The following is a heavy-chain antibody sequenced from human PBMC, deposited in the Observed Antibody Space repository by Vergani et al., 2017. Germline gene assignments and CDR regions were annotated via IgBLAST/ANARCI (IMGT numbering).Heavy chain of an antibody. CDR1: GFTVSSNY. D-gene: IGHD5-24*01. Sequence: EVQLVETGGGLIQPGGSLRLSCAASGFTVSSNYMSWVRQAPGKGLEWVSSISSSSSYIYYADSVKGRFTISRDNAKNSLYLQMNSLRAEDTAVYYCAGWLQHLFDYWGQGTLVTVSS. V-gene: IGHV3-21*01. CDR2: ISSSSSYI. J-gene: IGHJ4*02. CDR3: AGWLQHLFDY.